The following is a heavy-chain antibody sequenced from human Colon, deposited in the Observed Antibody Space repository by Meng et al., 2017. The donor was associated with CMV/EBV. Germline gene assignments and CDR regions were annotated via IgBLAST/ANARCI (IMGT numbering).Heavy chain of an antibody. Sequence: QVQPQEPGPGLVKPSETLSLTCTVSGDSISGRSYYWGWIRQPPGKGLEWIASIYYTGNDYHNPSLKSRVTISIDTSNNQFSLRLTSVTAADTAVYYCARMALHWYFDLWGRGTPVTVSS. D-gene: IGHD5-24*01. CDR1: GDSISGRSYY. CDR3: ARMALHWYFDL. J-gene: IGHJ2*01. V-gene: IGHV4-39*07. CDR2: IYYTGND.